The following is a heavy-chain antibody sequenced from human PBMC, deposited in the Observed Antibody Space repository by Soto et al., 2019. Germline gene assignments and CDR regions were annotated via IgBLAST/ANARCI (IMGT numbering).Heavy chain of an antibody. J-gene: IGHJ5*02. CDR3: AASYDSEFDP. D-gene: IGHD5-12*01. CDR1: GYPFSKYG. Sequence: QLQLVQSGAEVERPGASVRVSCKAYGYPFSKYGISWIRQAPGQGLEWMGWIKPDNGDTNYAQKFQGRVTMTTDTSSNAAYMELRRLRSDDTAVYFCAASYDSEFDPWGQGTLVSVSS. CDR2: IKPDNGDT. V-gene: IGHV1-18*04.